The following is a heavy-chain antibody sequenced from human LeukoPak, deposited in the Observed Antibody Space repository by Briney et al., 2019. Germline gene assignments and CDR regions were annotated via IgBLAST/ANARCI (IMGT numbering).Heavy chain of an antibody. CDR3: AKFLPTHIVVANYYFDY. CDR1: GFTFSSYA. Sequence: GGSLRLTCAASGFTFSSYAMSWVRQAPGKGLEWVSAISGSGGSTYYADSVKGRFTISRDNSKNTLYLQMNSLRAEDTAVYYCAKFLPTHIVVANYYFDYWGQGTLVTVSS. CDR2: ISGSGGST. J-gene: IGHJ4*02. V-gene: IGHV3-23*01. D-gene: IGHD2-21*01.